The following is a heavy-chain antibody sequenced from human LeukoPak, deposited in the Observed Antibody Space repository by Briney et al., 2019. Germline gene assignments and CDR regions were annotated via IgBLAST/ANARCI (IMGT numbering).Heavy chain of an antibody. CDR2: IYHSGST. D-gene: IGHD1-1*01. V-gene: IGHV4-4*02. CDR1: GGSISSSNW. Sequence: PSGTLSLTCAVSGGSISSSNWWSWVRQPPGKGLEWIGQIYHSGSTNYNPSLKSRVAISVDKSKNQFSLNLNSVTAADTAVYYCASTGTTRGAFDIWGQGTMVTVSS. CDR3: ASTGTTRGAFDI. J-gene: IGHJ3*02.